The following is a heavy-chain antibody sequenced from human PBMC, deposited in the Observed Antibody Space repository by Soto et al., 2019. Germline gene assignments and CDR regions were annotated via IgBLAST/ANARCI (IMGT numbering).Heavy chain of an antibody. CDR3: ARRRAGNPDDWFDP. Sequence: PGESLKISCKGSGYSFSNYWIVWVRQMPGKGLEWMGIIYPGDSETKYSPSFQGQVTISADKPINTAYLKWISLKASDTAMYYCARRRAGNPDDWFDPWGQGTLVTVSS. J-gene: IGHJ5*02. D-gene: IGHD6-13*01. CDR2: IYPGDSET. CDR1: GYSFSNYW. V-gene: IGHV5-51*01.